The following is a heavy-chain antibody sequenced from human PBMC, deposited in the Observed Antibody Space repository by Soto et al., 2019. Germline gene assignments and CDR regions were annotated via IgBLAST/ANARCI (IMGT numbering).Heavy chain of an antibody. CDR2: ITWHSGTI. J-gene: IGHJ6*03. CDR3: AKELLTVGDFNYYYMDV. V-gene: IGHV3-9*01. CDR1: GFTFDQYT. Sequence: EVQLVESGGGLVQPGRSLRLACAASGFTFDQYTMHWVRQAPGKGLEWVSSITWHSGTIGYADSVKGRFTISRDNAKNSVNMQMNRLRGEDTSLYNSAKELLTVGDFNYYYMDVWGNGTTVTVSS. D-gene: IGHD2-21*01.